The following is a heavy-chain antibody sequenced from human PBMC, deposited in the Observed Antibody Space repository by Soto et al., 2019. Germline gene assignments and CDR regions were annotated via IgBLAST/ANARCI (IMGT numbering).Heavy chain of an antibody. CDR3: ARNILVGATNYFDY. CDR1: GFSLSTSGMC. V-gene: IGHV2-70*01. CDR2: IDWDDDK. Sequence: SGPTLVNPTQTLTLTCTFSGFSLSTSGMCVSWIRQPPGKALEWLALIDWDDDKYYSTSLKTRLTISKDTSKNQVVLTITNMDPVDTATYYCARNILVGATNYFDYWGQGTLVTVSS. J-gene: IGHJ4*02. D-gene: IGHD1-26*01.